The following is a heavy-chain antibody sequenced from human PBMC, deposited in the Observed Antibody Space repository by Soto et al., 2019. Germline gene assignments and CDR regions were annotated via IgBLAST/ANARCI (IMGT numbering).Heavy chain of an antibody. CDR3: ARGRYCSSTSCSLDY. CDR2: ISAYSGNT. CDR1: GYTFTSYG. D-gene: IGHD2-2*01. J-gene: IGHJ4*02. V-gene: IGHV1-18*01. Sequence: ASVKVSCKASGYTFTSYGTSWVRQAPGQGLEWMGWISAYSGNTNYAQRLQGRVTMTTDTSTSTAYMELRSLRSDDTAVYYCARGRYCSSTSCSLDYWGQGTLVTVSS.